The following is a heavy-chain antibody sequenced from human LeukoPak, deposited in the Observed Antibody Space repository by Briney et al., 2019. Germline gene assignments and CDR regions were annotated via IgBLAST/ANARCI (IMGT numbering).Heavy chain of an antibody. V-gene: IGHV3-30*18. D-gene: IGHD1-26*01. Sequence: GGSLRLSCAVSGFIFSSSAMSWVRQAPGKGLEWVAVISYDGSNKYFADSVNGRFTISRDNSKNTLYLEMNSLRSEDTAVYYCAKARSGSYPQPFDYWGQGTLVTVSS. CDR1: GFIFSSSA. J-gene: IGHJ4*02. CDR2: ISYDGSNK. CDR3: AKARSGSYPQPFDY.